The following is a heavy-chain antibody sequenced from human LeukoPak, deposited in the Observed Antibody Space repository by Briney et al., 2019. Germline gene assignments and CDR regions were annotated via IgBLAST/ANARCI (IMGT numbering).Heavy chain of an antibody. J-gene: IGHJ6*03. Sequence: GGSLRLSCAASGFTFSSYSMNWVRQAPGKGLEWVSYISSSSSTIYYADSVKGRFTISRDNAKNSLYLQMNSLRAEDTAVYYCARVGIRFLEWLHYMDVWGKGTTVTVSS. V-gene: IGHV3-48*01. CDR2: ISSSSSTI. CDR3: ARVGIRFLEWLHYMDV. CDR1: GFTFSSYS. D-gene: IGHD3-3*01.